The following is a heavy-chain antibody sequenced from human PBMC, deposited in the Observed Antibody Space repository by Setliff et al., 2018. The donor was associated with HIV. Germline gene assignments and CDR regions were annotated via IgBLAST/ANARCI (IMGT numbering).Heavy chain of an antibody. J-gene: IGHJ5*02. Sequence: SETLSLTCTVSGGSIRSYYWSWIRQPPGKGLEWIGYIYYSGSTNYNPSLKSRVTISVDTSQNQFSLKLNSVTAADTAVYYCARAFYYDRHWFDPWGQGTLVTVSS. V-gene: IGHV4-59*01. D-gene: IGHD3-22*01. CDR3: ARAFYYDRHWFDP. CDR2: IYYSGST. CDR1: GGSIRSYY.